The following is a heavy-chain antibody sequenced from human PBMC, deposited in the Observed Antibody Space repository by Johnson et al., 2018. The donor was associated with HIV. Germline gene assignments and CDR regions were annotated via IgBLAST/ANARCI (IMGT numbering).Heavy chain of an antibody. D-gene: IGHD3-3*01. CDR3: ARAPEVWELRHPGTFDV. J-gene: IGHJ3*01. Sequence: QVQLVESGGGLVQPGGSLRVSCAASGFTFSTYAIHWVRQAPGKGLEWVAIISYDGSTKYYADSVKGRFTISRDNAKNTLYLQMNSLRAEDTAVYHCARAPEVWELRHPGTFDVWGQGTLVTVSS. CDR1: GFTFSTYA. CDR2: ISYDGSTK. V-gene: IGHV3-30-3*01.